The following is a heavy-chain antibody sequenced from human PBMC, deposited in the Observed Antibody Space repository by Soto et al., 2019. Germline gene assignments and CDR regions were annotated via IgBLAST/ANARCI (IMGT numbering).Heavy chain of an antibody. Sequence: DVPLVESGGGLVQPGGSLRLSCAASGFTFSSYWMYWVRQAPGKGLVWVSRINGDGSSTEYADSVKGRFTISRDNAKNTVYLQMNSLRAEDTAVYFCAIIRLGYWGQGTLVTVSS. CDR3: AIIRLGY. CDR2: INGDGSST. CDR1: GFTFSSYW. J-gene: IGHJ4*02. D-gene: IGHD7-27*01. V-gene: IGHV3-74*03.